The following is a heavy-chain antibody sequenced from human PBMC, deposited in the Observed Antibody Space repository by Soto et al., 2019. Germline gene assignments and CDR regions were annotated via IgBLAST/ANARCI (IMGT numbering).Heavy chain of an antibody. CDR2: IIPILGIA. CDR3: AINYYDFWSGYFQFDP. V-gene: IGHV1-69*02. Sequence: SVKVSCKASGGTFSSYTISWVRQAPGQGLEWMGRIIPILGIANYAQKFQGRVTITADKSTSTAYMELSSLRSEDTAVYYCAINYYDFWSGYFQFDPWGQGTLVTVSS. J-gene: IGHJ5*02. D-gene: IGHD3-3*01. CDR1: GGTFSSYT.